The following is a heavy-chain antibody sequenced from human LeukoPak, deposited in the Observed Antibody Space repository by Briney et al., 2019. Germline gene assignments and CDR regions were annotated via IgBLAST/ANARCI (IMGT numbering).Heavy chain of an antibody. CDR3: ARDRGSIAVAGKGGTYYYGMDV. J-gene: IGHJ6*02. Sequence: SVKVSCKASGGTFSSYAISWVRQAPGQGLEWMGGIIPIFGTANYAQKFQGRVTITADESTSTAYMELSSLRSEDTAVYYCARDRGSIAVAGKGGTYYYGMDVWGQGTTVTVSS. CDR1: GGTFSSYA. CDR2: IIPIFGTA. V-gene: IGHV1-69*01. D-gene: IGHD6-19*01.